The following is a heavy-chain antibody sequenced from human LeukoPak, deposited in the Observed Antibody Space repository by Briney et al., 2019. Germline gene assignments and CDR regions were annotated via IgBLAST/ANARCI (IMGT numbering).Heavy chain of an antibody. CDR3: ARHRGVRGVFWFDP. J-gene: IGHJ5*02. D-gene: IGHD3-10*01. Sequence: SETLSLTCTVSGGSISSYYWSWIRQPPGKGLEWIGYIYYSGSTNYNPSLKSRVTISVDTSKNQFSLKLSSVTAADTAVYYCARHRGVRGVFWFDPWGQGTLVTVSS. CDR2: IYYSGST. CDR1: GGSISSYY. V-gene: IGHV4-59*08.